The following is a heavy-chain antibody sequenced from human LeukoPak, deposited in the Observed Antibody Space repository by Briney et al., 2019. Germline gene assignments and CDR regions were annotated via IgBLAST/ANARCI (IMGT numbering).Heavy chain of an antibody. V-gene: IGHV4-34*01. CDR2: INHSVST. D-gene: IGHD6-6*01. Sequence: SEPLSLTCAVYGGSFSGYYWSWIRQPPGKGLEWIGEINHSVSTNYNPSLTSRVTISVDTSKNQFSLNLTSVTAADTAVNYFGGGGSIATRISLWGRGTLVTVSS. J-gene: IGHJ2*01. CDR1: GGSFSGYY. CDR3: GGGGSIATRISL.